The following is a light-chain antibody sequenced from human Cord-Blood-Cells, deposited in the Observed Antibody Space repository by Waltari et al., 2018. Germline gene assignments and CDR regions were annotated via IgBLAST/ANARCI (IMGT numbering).Light chain of an antibody. V-gene: IGLV2-14*01. CDR1: SRDVGGYNY. CDR3: SSYTSSSTWV. J-gene: IGLJ3*02. CDR2: DVS. Sequence: QSALAQPPSVSGSPGQSITISCTGTSRDVGGYNYVSWYQQHPGKAPKLMIYDVSNRPSGVSNRFSGSKSGNTASLTISGLQAEDEADYYCSSYTSSSTWVFGGGTKLTVL.